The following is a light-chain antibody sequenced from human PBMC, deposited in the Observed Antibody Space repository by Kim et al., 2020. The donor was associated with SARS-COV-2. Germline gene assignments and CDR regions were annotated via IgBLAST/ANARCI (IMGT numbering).Light chain of an antibody. V-gene: IGKV3-20*01. Sequence: SPGERAALSCRASQRVSSSFLAWYQQKPGQTPRLLIFGASYRASGIADRFSGSGSGTDFTLTISRLEPDDSAVYYCQQYGSSPTTFGPGTKVDIK. J-gene: IGKJ1*01. CDR3: QQYGSSPTT. CDR2: GAS. CDR1: QRVSSSF.